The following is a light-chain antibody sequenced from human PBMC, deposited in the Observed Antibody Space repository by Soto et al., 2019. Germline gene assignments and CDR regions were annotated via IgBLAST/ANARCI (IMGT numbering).Light chain of an antibody. J-gene: IGLJ3*02. CDR1: SSNIGSNY. CDR3: AAWDASLSGVV. Sequence: QTVVTQPPSASGTPGQRVTVSCSGSSSNIGSNYVYWYQQLPGTAPKLLIYKSDQRPSGVPDRFSGSKSGTSASLAISGLRSEDEADYYCAAWDASLSGVVFGGGTKVTVL. V-gene: IGLV1-47*01. CDR2: KSD.